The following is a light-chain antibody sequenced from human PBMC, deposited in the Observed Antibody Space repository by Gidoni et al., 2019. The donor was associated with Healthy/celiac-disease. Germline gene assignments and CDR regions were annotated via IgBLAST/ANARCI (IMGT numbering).Light chain of an antibody. Sequence: IQMTQSPSSLSASVGDRVTITCQASQDISNYLNWYQQKPGKAPKLLIYDASNLETGVPSRFSGSGSGTDFTFTISSLQPEDIATYYCKQYDNLVYTFGQGTKLEIK. J-gene: IGKJ2*01. V-gene: IGKV1-33*01. CDR1: QDISNY. CDR2: DAS. CDR3: KQYDNLVYT.